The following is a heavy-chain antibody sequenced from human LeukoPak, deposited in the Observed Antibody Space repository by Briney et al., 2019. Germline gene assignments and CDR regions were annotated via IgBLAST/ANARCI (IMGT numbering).Heavy chain of an antibody. V-gene: IGHV4-59*08. CDR2: IYYTGST. CDR3: ARYCSTTTCYSPWFDP. J-gene: IGHJ5*02. Sequence: SETLSLTCTVSGGSISNYYWSWIRQPPGKGLELIGYIYYTGSTTYNPPLKSRAPIQVDPSKNQFSLKLSYVTAADTAVYYCARYCSTTTCYSPWFDPWGQGTLVTVSS. CDR1: GGSISNYY. D-gene: IGHD2-2*01.